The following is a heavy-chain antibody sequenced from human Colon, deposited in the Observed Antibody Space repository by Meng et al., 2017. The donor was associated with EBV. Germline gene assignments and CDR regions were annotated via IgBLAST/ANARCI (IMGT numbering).Heavy chain of an antibody. J-gene: IGHJ4*02. V-gene: IGHV4-30-4*01. CDR2: IHHSGSA. D-gene: IGHD2-21*01. CDR3: ASFDHIPRRNYFDY. Sequence: QVQLQESGPGLVEPSTTPSLTCTVSGGSMSSGNYYWSWIRQPPGKGLEWIGYIHHSGSAYYNPSLKSRVSISVDTSKNQFSLNLNSMTAADTAVYYCASFDHIPRRNYFDYWGQGTLVTVSS. CDR1: GGSMSSGNYY.